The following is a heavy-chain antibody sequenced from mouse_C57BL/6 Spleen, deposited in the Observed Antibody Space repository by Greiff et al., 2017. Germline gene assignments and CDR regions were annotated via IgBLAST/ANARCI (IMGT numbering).Heavy chain of an antibody. Sequence: QVQLKQPGAELVKPGASVKLSCKASGYTFTSYWMHWVKQRPGQGLEWIGMIHPNSGSTNYNEKFKSKATLTVDKSSSTAYMQLSSLTSEDSAVYYCARCIYYDYDVSAWFAYWGQGTLVTVSA. D-gene: IGHD2-4*01. J-gene: IGHJ3*01. CDR1: GYTFTSYW. CDR3: ARCIYYDYDVSAWFAY. V-gene: IGHV1-64*01. CDR2: IHPNSGST.